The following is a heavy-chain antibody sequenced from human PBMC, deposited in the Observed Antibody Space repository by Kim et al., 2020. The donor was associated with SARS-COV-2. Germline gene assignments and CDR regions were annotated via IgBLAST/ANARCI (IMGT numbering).Heavy chain of an antibody. D-gene: IGHD5-18*01. CDR2: ISSSSSYI. J-gene: IGHJ6*03. CDR1: GFTFSSYS. V-gene: IGHV3-21*01. Sequence: GGSLRLSCAASGFTFSSYSMNWVRQAPGKGLEWVSSISSSSSYIYYADSVKGRFTISRDNAKNSLYLQMNSLRAEDTAVYYCAREGHSYGPWYMDVWGKGTTVTVSS. CDR3: AREGHSYGPWYMDV.